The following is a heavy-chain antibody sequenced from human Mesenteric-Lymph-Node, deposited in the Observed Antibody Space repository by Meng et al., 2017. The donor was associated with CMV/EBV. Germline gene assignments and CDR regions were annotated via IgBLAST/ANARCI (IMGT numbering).Heavy chain of an antibody. J-gene: IGHJ3*02. CDR1: GYSFTAYY. CDR2: INPNSGGI. D-gene: IGHD1-26*01. Sequence: ASVKVSCKASGYSFTAYYIHWVRQVPGQGLEWMGWINPNSGGINYAQKLQGRVTMTTDTSTSTAYMELRSLRSDDTAVYYCARADGKWELPEGLEAFDIWGQGTMVTVSS. CDR3: ARADGKWELPEGLEAFDI. V-gene: IGHV1-2*02.